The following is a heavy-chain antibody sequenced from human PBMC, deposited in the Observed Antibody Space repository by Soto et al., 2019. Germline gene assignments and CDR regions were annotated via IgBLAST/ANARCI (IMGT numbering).Heavy chain of an antibody. D-gene: IGHD2-8*02. CDR2: ILVGGST. V-gene: IGHV3-23*01. J-gene: IGHJ3*02. CDR3: AKATATGGGAFDI. Sequence: QAGVSLRLSCAASGFTCRSYDMSWVRQAPGKGLEWVSTILVGGSTHYPDSVKGRFTISRDNSKNTVFLQMNSLTAGDTAVYYCAKATATGGGAFDICVQGTMVTVS. CDR1: GFTCRSYD.